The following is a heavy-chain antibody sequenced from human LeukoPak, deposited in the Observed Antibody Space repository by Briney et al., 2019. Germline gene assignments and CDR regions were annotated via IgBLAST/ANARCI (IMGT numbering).Heavy chain of an antibody. D-gene: IGHD3-9*01. CDR3: ARGHYDILTGYYKEGAFDI. J-gene: IGHJ3*02. CDR2: VYPTGST. Sequence: SETLSLTCTVSGGSINGYYWNWIRQPAGKGLEWIGRVYPTGSTNLNPSLKSRVTMSVDTSKNQLSLKLSSVTAADTAVYYCARGHYDILTGYYKEGAFDIWGQGTMVTVSS. V-gene: IGHV4-4*07. CDR1: GGSINGYY.